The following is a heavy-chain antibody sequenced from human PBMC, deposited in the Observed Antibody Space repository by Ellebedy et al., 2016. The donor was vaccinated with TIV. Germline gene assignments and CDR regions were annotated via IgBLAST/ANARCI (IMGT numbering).Heavy chain of an antibody. CDR3: ARAYKIPGWFDP. D-gene: IGHD1-14*01. CDR1: GGSISSYY. V-gene: IGHV4-59*12. Sequence: SETLSLTCTVSGGSISSYYWSWIRQPPGKGLEWIGYIYYSGSTNYNPSLKSRFTISVDTSKNQFSLKLSSGTAADTAVYYCARAYKIPGWFDPWGQGTLVTVSS. CDR2: IYYSGST. J-gene: IGHJ5*02.